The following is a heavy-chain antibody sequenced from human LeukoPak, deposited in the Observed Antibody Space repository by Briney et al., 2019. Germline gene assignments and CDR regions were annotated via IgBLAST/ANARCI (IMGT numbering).Heavy chain of an antibody. CDR3: ARGISVTTFRVLSY. CDR2: INPNSGGT. CDR1: GYTFTGYY. V-gene: IGHV1-2*02. Sequence: ASVKVSCKASGYTFTGYYMHWVRQAPGQGLEWMGWINPNSGGTNYAQTFQGRVTMTRDTSISTAYMELSRLRSDDTAVYYCARGISVTTFRVLSYWGQGTLVTVSS. D-gene: IGHD4-17*01. J-gene: IGHJ4*02.